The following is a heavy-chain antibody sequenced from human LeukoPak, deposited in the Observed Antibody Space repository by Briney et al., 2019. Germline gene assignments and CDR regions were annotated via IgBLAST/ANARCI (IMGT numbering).Heavy chain of an antibody. D-gene: IGHD5-12*01. CDR1: GGSISSYY. Sequence: KPSETLSLTCTVSGGSISSYYWSWIRQPPGKGLEWIGYIYYSGSTNYNPSLKSRVTISVDTSENQFSLKLSSVTAADTAVYYCARGRGGYDIGYWGQGTLVTVSS. J-gene: IGHJ4*02. CDR2: IYYSGST. CDR3: ARGRGGYDIGY. V-gene: IGHV4-59*01.